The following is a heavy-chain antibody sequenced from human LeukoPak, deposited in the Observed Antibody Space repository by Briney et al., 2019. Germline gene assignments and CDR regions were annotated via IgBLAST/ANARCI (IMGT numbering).Heavy chain of an antibody. V-gene: IGHV4-39*07. CDR2: IYYSGST. D-gene: IGHD6-19*01. Sequence: PSETLSLTCTVSGGSISSSNYYWGWIRQHPGRGLEWIGTIYYSGSTYYNPSLKSRVTISVDTSKNQFSLKLSSVTAADTAVYYCARARYTSGRLIDYWGQGPPVTVPS. CDR3: ARARYTSGRLIDY. CDR1: GGSISSSNYY. J-gene: IGHJ4*02.